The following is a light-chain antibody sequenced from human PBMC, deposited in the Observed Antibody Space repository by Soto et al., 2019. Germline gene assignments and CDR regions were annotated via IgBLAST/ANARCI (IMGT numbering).Light chain of an antibody. CDR2: EGS. V-gene: IGLV2-23*01. CDR1: SSDVGSYNL. J-gene: IGLJ3*02. Sequence: QSVLTQPASVSGSPGQSITISCTGTSSDVGSYNLVSWYQQHPGKAPKLMIYEGSKRPSGVSNRFSGSKSGNTASLTISGLQAEDEADYYCCSYEGSSWVFGGGTKLTVL. CDR3: CSYEGSSWV.